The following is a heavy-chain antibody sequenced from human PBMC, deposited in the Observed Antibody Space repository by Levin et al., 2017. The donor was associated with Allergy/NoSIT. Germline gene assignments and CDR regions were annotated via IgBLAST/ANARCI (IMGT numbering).Heavy chain of an antibody. D-gene: IGHD3-10*01. Sequence: GSLRLSCNVSGGSISNYYWSWIRQPPGKRLEWIGYVYYSGNTNYNPSLKSRVTISVDTSKKQFSLKLTSVTAADTAVYYCARGVRGGSRGDNWFDPWGQGTLVTVSS. J-gene: IGHJ5*02. V-gene: IGHV4-59*01. CDR3: ARGVRGGSRGDNWFDP. CDR1: GGSISNYY. CDR2: VYYSGNT.